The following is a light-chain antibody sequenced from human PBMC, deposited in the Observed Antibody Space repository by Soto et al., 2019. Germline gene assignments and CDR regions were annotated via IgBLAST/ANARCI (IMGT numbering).Light chain of an antibody. CDR3: QKIYSTPPLWT. J-gene: IGKJ1*01. Sequence: DIQMTQSPSSLSASVGDRVTITCRASQSISSYLNWYQQKPGKAPKLLIYAASSLQSGVPSRFSGSGSGTDFILTISSLQPEDFPTYSCQKIYSTPPLWTFGKGTKLEIK. CDR1: QSISSY. CDR2: AAS. V-gene: IGKV1-39*01.